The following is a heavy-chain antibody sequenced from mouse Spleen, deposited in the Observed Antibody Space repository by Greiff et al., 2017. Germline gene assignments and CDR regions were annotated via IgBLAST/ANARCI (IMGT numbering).Heavy chain of an antibody. CDR2: IYPRDGST. Sequence: QVQLKESGPELVKPGASVKLSCKASGYTFTSYDINWVKQRPGQGLEWIGWIYPRDGSTKYNEKFKGKATLTVDTSSSTAYMELHSLTSEDSAVYYCAKGSSGYPFDYWGQGTTLTVSS. CDR1: GYTFTSYD. D-gene: IGHD3-1*01. J-gene: IGHJ2*01. CDR3: AKGSSGYPFDY. V-gene: IGHV1-85*01.